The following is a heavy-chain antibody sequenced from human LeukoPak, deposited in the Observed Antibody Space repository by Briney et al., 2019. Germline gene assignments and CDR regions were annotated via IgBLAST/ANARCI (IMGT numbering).Heavy chain of an antibody. V-gene: IGHV3-48*01. Sequence: GGSLRLSCAASGFTFSSYSMNWVRQAPGKGLEWVSYISSSSSTIYYADSVKGRFTISRDNAKNSLYLQMNSLRAEDTAVYYCARLMITFGAVIVPGFDYWGQGTLVTVSS. CDR3: ARLMITFGAVIVPGFDY. CDR1: GFTFSSYS. D-gene: IGHD3-16*02. CDR2: ISSSSSTI. J-gene: IGHJ4*02.